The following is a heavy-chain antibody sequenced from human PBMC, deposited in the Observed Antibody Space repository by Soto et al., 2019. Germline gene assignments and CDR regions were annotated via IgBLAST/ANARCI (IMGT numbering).Heavy chain of an antibody. CDR1: GGSISSGGYY. D-gene: IGHD6-13*01. CDR3: ARDLQYSRLFYGTDV. Sequence: TLSLTHTFSGGSISSGGYYWSWVRQHPGKGLEWIGYIYYSGSTYYNPSLKSRVTISVDTSKNQFSLKLSSVTAADTAVYYCARDLQYSRLFYGTDVWEQGTTVTVSS. J-gene: IGHJ6*01. V-gene: IGHV4-31*03. CDR2: IYYSGST.